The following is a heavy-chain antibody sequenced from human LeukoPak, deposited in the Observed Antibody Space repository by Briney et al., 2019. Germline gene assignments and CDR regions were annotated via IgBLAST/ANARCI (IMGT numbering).Heavy chain of an antibody. Sequence: GASVKVSCKASGCTFSDSYMHWVRQAPGQGLEWMGWINPTSGVTKYAEKFQGRVTMTRDTSIRTAYMEMSRLRSDDTALYYCARDLYSGTYGRWGQGTLVTVSS. V-gene: IGHV1-2*02. CDR3: ARDLYSGTYGR. J-gene: IGHJ4*02. CDR1: GCTFSDSY. D-gene: IGHD1-26*01. CDR2: INPTSGVT.